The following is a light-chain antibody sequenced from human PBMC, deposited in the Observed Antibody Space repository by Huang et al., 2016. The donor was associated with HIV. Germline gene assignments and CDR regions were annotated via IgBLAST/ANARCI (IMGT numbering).Light chain of an antibody. V-gene: IGKV3-20*01. CDR1: QSVSSSY. CDR2: GAS. CDR3: QQYGSSPQT. J-gene: IGKJ1*01. Sequence: EIVLTQSPGTLSLSPGERATLSCRASQSVSSSYVAWYQQKPGKAPRLLIYGASSRATGIPDRCSGSGSGTDFTLTISRLEPEDFAVYYCQQYGSSPQTFGQGTKVEIK.